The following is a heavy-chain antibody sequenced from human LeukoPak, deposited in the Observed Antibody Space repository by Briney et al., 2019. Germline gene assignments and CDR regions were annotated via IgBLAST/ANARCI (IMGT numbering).Heavy chain of an antibody. D-gene: IGHD1/OR15-1a*01. Sequence: TSETLSLTCTVSGGSISSDYWSWIRQPPGKGLEWIGYVYYSGSTNYNPSLKSRVTISVDTSKNQFSLKLSSVTAADTAVYYCAGGPNNYYFDYWGQGTLVTVSS. V-gene: IGHV4-59*01. J-gene: IGHJ4*02. CDR3: AGGPNNYYFDY. CDR1: GGSISSDY. CDR2: VYYSGST.